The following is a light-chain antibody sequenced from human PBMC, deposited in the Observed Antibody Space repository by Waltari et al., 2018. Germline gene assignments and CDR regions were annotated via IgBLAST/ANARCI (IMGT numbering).Light chain of an antibody. CDR2: AAS. J-gene: IGKJ2*01. V-gene: IGKV1-39*01. Sequence: DIQMTQSPSSLSASVGDRVTITCRASQSISSYLNWYQQKPGKAPKLLIYAASSLQSGVPSRFSGSGSGTDFTLTISSLQAEDVAVYYCHQYYVAPPAFGQGTRLEIK. CDR3: HQYYVAPPA. CDR1: QSISSY.